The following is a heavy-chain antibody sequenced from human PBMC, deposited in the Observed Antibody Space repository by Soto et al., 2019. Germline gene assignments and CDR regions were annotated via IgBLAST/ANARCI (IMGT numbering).Heavy chain of an antibody. CDR1: GFTFSSYG. CDR2: ISYDGSNK. J-gene: IGHJ4*02. D-gene: IGHD5-18*01. V-gene: IGHV3-30*18. Sequence: GWSLRLSCAASGFTFSSYGMHWVRQAPGKGLEWVAVISYDGSNKYYADSVKGRFTISRDNSKNTLYLQMNSLRAEDTAVYYYAKQSRDGYSPFDYWGQGTLVTLSA. CDR3: AKQSRDGYSPFDY.